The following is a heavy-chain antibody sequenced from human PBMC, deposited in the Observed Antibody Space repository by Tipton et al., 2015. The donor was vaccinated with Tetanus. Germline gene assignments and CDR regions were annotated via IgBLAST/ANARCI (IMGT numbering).Heavy chain of an antibody. J-gene: IGHJ4*02. V-gene: IGHV4-39*01. D-gene: IGHD3-3*01. CDR2: VYNSGGT. CDR1: GGSINSGTYS. Sequence: TLSLTCTVSGGSINSGTYSWGWIRQPPGKGLEWIGSVYNSGGTYYNPSLKSRVTISVDTSKNQFSLKLNSVTAADTAVYYCARIYDFWSGYYSDHWGQGTLVTVSS. CDR3: ARIYDFWSGYYSDH.